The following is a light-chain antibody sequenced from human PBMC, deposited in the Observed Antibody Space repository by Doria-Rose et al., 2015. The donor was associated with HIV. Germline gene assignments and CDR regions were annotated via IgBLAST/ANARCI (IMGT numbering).Light chain of an antibody. J-gene: IGKJ3*01. Sequence: TQSPESLGMSLGERATLNCKSNQSLLYTSKNYLAWYQQKPGQPPKLLIYWASTRQSGVPDRFSGSGSGTDFTLTISSLEAEDVAVYYCQQYYDTPSFGPGTTVDIK. CDR2: WAS. CDR1: QSLLYTSKNY. CDR3: QQYYDTPS. V-gene: IGKV4-1*01.